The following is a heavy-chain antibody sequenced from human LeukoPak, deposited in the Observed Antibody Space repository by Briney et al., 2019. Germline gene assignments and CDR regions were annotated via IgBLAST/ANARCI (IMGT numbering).Heavy chain of an antibody. CDR1: GGSISSYY. CDR3: AGHHPRNTVDF. CDR2: ISDIGSI. J-gene: IGHJ4*02. D-gene: IGHD2/OR15-2a*01. V-gene: IGHV4-59*08. Sequence: PSETLSLTCTVSGGSISSYYWSWIRQPPGKGLEWIAYISDIGSINYNPSLKSRVTMSLDTSKNQFSLKLSSVTAADTAVYYCAGHHPRNTVDFWGQGTLVTVSS.